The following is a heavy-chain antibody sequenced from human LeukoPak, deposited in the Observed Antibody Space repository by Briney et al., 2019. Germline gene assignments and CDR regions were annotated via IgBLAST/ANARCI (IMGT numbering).Heavy chain of an antibody. J-gene: IGHJ5*02. D-gene: IGHD1-14*01. CDR3: ARQAGSGA. V-gene: IGHV5-51*01. Sequence: GESLKISCKGSGYTFTSYWIAWVRQLPGKGLEWMGIIFPGDSDTTYNPSFEGHVTISADTSISTAYLQWRSLRVSDTAMYYCARQAGSGAWGQGTLVTVSS. CDR2: IFPGDSDT. CDR1: GYTFTSYW.